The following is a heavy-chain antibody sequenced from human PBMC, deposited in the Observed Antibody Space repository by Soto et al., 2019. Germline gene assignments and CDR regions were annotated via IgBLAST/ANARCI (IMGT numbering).Heavy chain of an antibody. CDR3: AGELYYYDSSGADDAFDI. CDR1: GGTFSSYA. J-gene: IGHJ3*02. Sequence: SVKVSCKASGGTFSSYAISWVRQAPGQGLEWMGGIIPIFGTANYAQKFQGRVTITADESTSTAYMELSSLRSEDTAVYYCAGELYYYDSSGADDAFDIWGQGTMVTVSS. D-gene: IGHD3-22*01. V-gene: IGHV1-69*13. CDR2: IIPIFGTA.